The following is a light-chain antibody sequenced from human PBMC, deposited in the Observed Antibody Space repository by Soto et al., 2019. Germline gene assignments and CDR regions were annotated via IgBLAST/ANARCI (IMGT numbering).Light chain of an antibody. V-gene: IGLV6-57*02. CDR3: QSFDNTNQV. CDR1: SGSIASNY. CDR2: NTN. Sequence: NFMLTQPHSVSESPGKTVTISCTGSSGSIASNYVQWYQQRPDSAPHTVIYNTNERPSGVPDRFSGSIDSSSNSASLTISGLKTEDEADYYCQSFDNTNQVFGGGTKLTVL. J-gene: IGLJ3*02.